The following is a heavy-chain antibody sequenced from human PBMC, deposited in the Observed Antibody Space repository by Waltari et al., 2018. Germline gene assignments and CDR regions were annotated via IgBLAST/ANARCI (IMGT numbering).Heavy chain of an antibody. V-gene: IGHV3-48*04. J-gene: IGHJ6*03. CDR2: ISSSSSTI. CDR3: AREIRGYYYYMDV. CDR1: GFTFSSYS. Sequence: EVQLVESGGGLVQPGGSLRLSCAASGFTFSSYSMNWVRQAPGKGLEWVSYISSSSSTIYYAESVKGRFTISRDNAKNSLYLQMNSLRAEDTAVYYCAREIRGYYYYMDVWGKGTTVTISS. D-gene: IGHD3-10*01.